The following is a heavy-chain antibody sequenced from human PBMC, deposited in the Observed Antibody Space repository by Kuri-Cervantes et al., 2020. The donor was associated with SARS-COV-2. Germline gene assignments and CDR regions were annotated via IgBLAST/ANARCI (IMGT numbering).Heavy chain of an antibody. V-gene: IGHV3-64*02. CDR2: ISSNGGST. CDR1: GFTFKTYG. CDR3: ARYPFDY. D-gene: IGHD2-2*01. Sequence: LSLTCAASGFTFKTYGMHWVRQAPGKGLEYVSAISSNGGSTYYADSVKGRFTISRDNSKNTLYLQMGSLRAEDMAVYYCARYPFDYWGQGTLVTVSS. J-gene: IGHJ4*02.